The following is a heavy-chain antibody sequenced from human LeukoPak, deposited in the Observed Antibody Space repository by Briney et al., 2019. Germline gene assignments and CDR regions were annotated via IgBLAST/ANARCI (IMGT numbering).Heavy chain of an antibody. Sequence: GGSLRLSCAASGFTFSSYGIHWVRQAPGKGLEWVAVIGKDGAAKYYADSVRGRFTISRDSSENTLDLQMDSLSAEDTAVYYCAKEEGWGVNVFDYWGQGALVTVSS. D-gene: IGHD3-10*01. CDR1: GFTFSSYG. J-gene: IGHJ4*02. CDR3: AKEEGWGVNVFDY. V-gene: IGHV3-30*18. CDR2: IGKDGAAK.